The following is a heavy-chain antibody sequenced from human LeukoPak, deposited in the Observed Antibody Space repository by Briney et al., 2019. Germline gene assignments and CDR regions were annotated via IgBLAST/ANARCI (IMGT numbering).Heavy chain of an antibody. Sequence: GGSLRLSCVASGFTFRSYAMSWVRQGPGKGLEGVSAISGSGGSTYYADSVKGRFTFSRDNSKNALYLQMNSLRAEDTAVYYCAKDHYYGSGRFDYWGQGTLVTVSS. CDR1: GFTFRSYA. CDR2: ISGSGGST. D-gene: IGHD3-10*01. J-gene: IGHJ4*02. V-gene: IGHV3-23*01. CDR3: AKDHYYGSGRFDY.